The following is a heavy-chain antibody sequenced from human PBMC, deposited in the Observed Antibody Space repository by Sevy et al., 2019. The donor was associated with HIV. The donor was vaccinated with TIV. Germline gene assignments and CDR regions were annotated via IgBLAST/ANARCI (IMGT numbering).Heavy chain of an antibody. V-gene: IGHV3-73*01. CDR1: EFTFSGSA. D-gene: IGHD2-15*01. CDR3: TIGYCSGGSCPPGYYYYYMDV. Sequence: GGSLRLSCAASEFTFSGSAMHWVRQASGKGLEWVGRIRSKANSYATAYAASVKGRFTISRDDSKNTAYLQMNSLKTEDTAVYYCTIGYCSGGSCPPGYYYYYMDVWGKGTTVTVSS. CDR2: IRSKANSYAT. J-gene: IGHJ6*03.